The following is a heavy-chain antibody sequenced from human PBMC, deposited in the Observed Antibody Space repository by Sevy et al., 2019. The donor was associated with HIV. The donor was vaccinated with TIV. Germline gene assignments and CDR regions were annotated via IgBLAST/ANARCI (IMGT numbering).Heavy chain of an antibody. CDR2: LIGSGDAT. Sequence: GSLRLSCAASGFTFSNYAMTWVRQAPGKGLEWVSGLIGSGDATYYADSVKGRFTVSRDNSKSTLYLQMDSLRVEDTAVYYCAKGTRGYSYDPFDCWGQGTLVTVSS. D-gene: IGHD5-18*01. V-gene: IGHV3-23*01. J-gene: IGHJ4*02. CDR1: GFTFSNYA. CDR3: AKGTRGYSYDPFDC.